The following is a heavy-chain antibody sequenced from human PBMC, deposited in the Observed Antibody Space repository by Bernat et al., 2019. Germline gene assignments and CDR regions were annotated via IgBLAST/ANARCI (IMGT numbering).Heavy chain of an antibody. J-gene: IGHJ4*02. CDR1: GYTFTSYA. CDR2: INAGNGNT. Sequence: QVQLVQSGAEVKKPGASVKVSCKASGYTFTSYAMHWVCQAPGQRLEWMGWINAGNGNTKYSQKFQGRVTITRDTSASTAYMELSSLRSEDTAVYYCARLTIAAAGAFDYWGQGTLVTVSS. D-gene: IGHD6-13*01. V-gene: IGHV1-3*01. CDR3: ARLTIAAAGAFDY.